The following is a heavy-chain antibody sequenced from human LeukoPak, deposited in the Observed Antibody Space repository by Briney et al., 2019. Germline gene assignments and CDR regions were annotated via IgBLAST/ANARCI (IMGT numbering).Heavy chain of an antibody. CDR3: ARPGIAAAGSPYYYYGMGV. D-gene: IGHD6-13*01. J-gene: IGHJ6*02. V-gene: IGHV1-18*01. CDR1: GYTFTSYG. CDR2: ISAYNGNT. Sequence: GASVKVSCKASGYTFTSYGISWVRQAPGQGLEWMGWISAYNGNTNYAQKLQGRVTMTTDTSTSTAYMELRSLRSDDTAVYYCARPGIAAAGSPYYYYGMGVWGQGTTVTVSS.